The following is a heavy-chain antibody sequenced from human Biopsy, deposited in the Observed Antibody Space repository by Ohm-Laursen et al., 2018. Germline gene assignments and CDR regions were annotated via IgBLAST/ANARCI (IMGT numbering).Heavy chain of an antibody. Sequence: GSSVKVSCKASGGTFSKYGISWVRQAPGQGLEWTGGIIPIFNTPKYAQRFQGRATITADRSTTTAYMELSSLRSEDTAVYYCARDTELLSIGLDYNFGMVVWGQGTTVTVSS. CDR2: IIPIFNTP. CDR3: ARDTELLSIGLDYNFGMVV. D-gene: IGHD1-14*01. J-gene: IGHJ6*02. CDR1: GGTFSKYG. V-gene: IGHV1-69*06.